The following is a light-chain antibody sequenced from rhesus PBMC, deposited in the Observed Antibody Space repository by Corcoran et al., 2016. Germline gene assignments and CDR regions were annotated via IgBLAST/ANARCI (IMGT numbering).Light chain of an antibody. V-gene: IGKV1-74*01. CDR2: KAS. CDR1: ENVNNY. CDR3: QHGYGTPLT. J-gene: IGKJ4*01. Sequence: DIQMTQSPSSLSASVGDRVTITCRASENVNNYLNWYQQKPGKAPKLLIYKASPLQSGVPSRFSGSGSGTDYTFTISSLQPEDVATYYWQHGYGTPLTFGGGTKVELK.